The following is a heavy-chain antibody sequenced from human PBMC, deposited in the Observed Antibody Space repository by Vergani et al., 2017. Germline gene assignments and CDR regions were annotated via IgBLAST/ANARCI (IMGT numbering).Heavy chain of an antibody. D-gene: IGHD3-22*01. CDR1: GFTFSSYE. CDR3: ARKHISNYYDSSGYYYMGYYYGMDV. J-gene: IGHJ6*02. Sequence: EVQLVESGGGLVQPGGSLRLSCAASGFTFSSYEMNRVRQAPGKGLEWVSYISSSGSTIYYADSVKGRFTISRANAKNSLYMQMNSLRAEDTAVYYCARKHISNYYDSSGYYYMGYYYGMDVWGQGTTVTVSS. CDR2: ISSSGSTI. V-gene: IGHV3-48*03.